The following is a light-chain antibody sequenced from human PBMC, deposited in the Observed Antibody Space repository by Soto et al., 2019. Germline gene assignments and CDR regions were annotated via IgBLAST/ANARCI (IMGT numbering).Light chain of an antibody. CDR3: QQYNNWPPGT. CDR1: QSVSSN. CDR2: GAS. Sequence: EIVMTQSPATLSVSPGERATLSCRASQSVSSNLAWYQQKPGQAPRLLIYGASTSATGIPARFSGSGSRTEFTLTISSLQSQDFAVYYCQQYNNWPPGTFGPGTKVDIK. J-gene: IGKJ3*01. V-gene: IGKV3-15*01.